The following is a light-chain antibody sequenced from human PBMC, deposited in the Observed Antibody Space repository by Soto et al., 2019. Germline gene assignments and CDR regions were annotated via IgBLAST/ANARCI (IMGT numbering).Light chain of an antibody. V-gene: IGKV3-20*01. CDR3: QQYGRSPPT. CDR2: GTS. Sequence: EIVLTQSPGTLSLSPGERATLSFKASQSVSSSYLAWYQQKPGQAPRLLMYGTSFRATGIPDRFSGSGSGTDFTLTISRLEPEDLAVYYCQQYGRSPPTFGRGTKVDIK. CDR1: QSVSSSY. J-gene: IGKJ1*01.